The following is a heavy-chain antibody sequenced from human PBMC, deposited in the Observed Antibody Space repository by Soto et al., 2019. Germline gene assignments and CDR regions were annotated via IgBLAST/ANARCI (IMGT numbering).Heavy chain of an antibody. Sequence: QVQLVESGGGVVQPGRSLRLSCAASGFTFSSYGMHWVRQAPGKGLEWVAVISYDGSNKYYADSLKGRFTISRDNSNNPLYLEMNSLRAEDTAVYYCAKETQGYSSPDIWGQGTMVTVSS. J-gene: IGHJ3*02. CDR3: AKETQGYSSPDI. V-gene: IGHV3-30*18. CDR2: ISYDGSNK. CDR1: GFTFSSYG. D-gene: IGHD6-19*01.